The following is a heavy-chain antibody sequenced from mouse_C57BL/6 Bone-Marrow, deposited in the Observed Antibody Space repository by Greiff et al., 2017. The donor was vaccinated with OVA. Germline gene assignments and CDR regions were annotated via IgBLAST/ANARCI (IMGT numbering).Heavy chain of an antibody. V-gene: IGHV1-69*01. CDR2: IDPSDSYT. D-gene: IGHD1-1*01. CDR1: GYTFTSYW. CDR3: ALYYDWYFDV. Sequence: QVQLQQSGAELVMPGASVKLSCKASGYTFTSYWMHWVKQRPGQGLEWIGEIDPSDSYTNYNQKFKGKSTLTVDKSSSTAYMQLSSLTSEDSAVYYCALYYDWYFDVWGTGTTVTVSS. J-gene: IGHJ1*03.